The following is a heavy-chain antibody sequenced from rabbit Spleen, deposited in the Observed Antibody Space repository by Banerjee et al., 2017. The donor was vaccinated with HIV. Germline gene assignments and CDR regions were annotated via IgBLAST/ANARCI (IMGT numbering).Heavy chain of an antibody. CDR2: ISTGSSGFT. CDR1: GVSFSNNNY. D-gene: IGHD1-1*01. Sequence: QSLEESGGDLVKPGASLTLTCTASGVSFSNNNYMCWVRQAPGKGLEWIACISTGSSGFTYFASWAKGRFTCSKTSSTTVTLQMTSLTVADTATYFCARDTSSSFSSYGMDLWGPGTLVTVS. J-gene: IGHJ6*01. CDR3: ARDTSSSFSSYGMDL. V-gene: IGHV1S40*01.